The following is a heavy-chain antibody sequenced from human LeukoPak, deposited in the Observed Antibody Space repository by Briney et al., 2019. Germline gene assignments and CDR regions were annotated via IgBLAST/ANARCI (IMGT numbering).Heavy chain of an antibody. Sequence: PSETLSLTCAVSGGSISSGGYFWSWIRQPPGKGLEWVGEINDSGSTNYNPSLKTRVIISVDTSKNQFSLQLSSVTAADTAVYYCARGRYYYGSGSLSSHDYWGQGTLVTVSS. V-gene: IGHV4-34*01. CDR3: ARGRYYYGSGSLSSHDY. CDR1: GGSISSGGYF. D-gene: IGHD3-10*01. J-gene: IGHJ4*02. CDR2: INDSGST.